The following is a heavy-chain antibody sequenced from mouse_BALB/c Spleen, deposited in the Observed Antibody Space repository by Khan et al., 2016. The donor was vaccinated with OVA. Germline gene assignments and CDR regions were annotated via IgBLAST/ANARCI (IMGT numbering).Heavy chain of an antibody. Sequence: EVELVESGGDVVKPGGSLKLSCAASGFTFSTYGMSWVRQTPDKRLEWVATVSTGGHYTYYPDTVKGRFTISRDNAKATLYLQLSSLKSEDTAMFYCSRLYYFYDNEGFAYWGQGTLVTVSA. V-gene: IGHV5-6*01. CDR1: GFTFSTYG. D-gene: IGHD1-1*01. J-gene: IGHJ3*01. CDR3: SRLYYFYDNEGFAY. CDR2: VSTGGHYT.